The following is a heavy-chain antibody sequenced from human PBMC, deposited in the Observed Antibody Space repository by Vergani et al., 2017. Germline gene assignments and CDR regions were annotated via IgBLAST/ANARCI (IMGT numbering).Heavy chain of an antibody. V-gene: IGHV1-46*01. CDR3: ARDRRYCSSTSCYVGRDWFDP. CDR2: INPSGGST. CDR1: GYTFTVSDHY. Sequence: QVQLVQSGTEVKNPGASVKVSCKASGYTFTVSDHYIHWVRQAPGQGLEWMGIINPSGGSTSYAQKFQGRVTMTRDTATSTVYMELSSLRSEDTALYYWARDRRYCSSTSCYVGRDWFDPWGQGTLVTVSS. J-gene: IGHJ5*02. D-gene: IGHD2-2*01.